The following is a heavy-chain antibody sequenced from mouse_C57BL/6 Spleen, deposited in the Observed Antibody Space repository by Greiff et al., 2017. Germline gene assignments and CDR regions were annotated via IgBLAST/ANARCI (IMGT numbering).Heavy chain of an antibody. CDR3: ARYRPFDV. Sequence: EVMLVESGGGLVQPGGSLSLSCAASGFTFTDYYMSWVRQPPGKALEWLGFIRNKANGYTTEYSASVKGRFTISRDNSQSILYLQMNALRSEDSATYYCARYRPFDVWGTGTTVTVSS. J-gene: IGHJ1*03. CDR1: GFTFTDYY. V-gene: IGHV7-3*01. CDR2: IRNKANGYTT.